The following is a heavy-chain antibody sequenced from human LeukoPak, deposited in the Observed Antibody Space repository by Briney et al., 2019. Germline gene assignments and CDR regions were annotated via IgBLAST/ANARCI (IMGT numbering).Heavy chain of an antibody. CDR3: AREPIGSFWSGSVYYYYYYYMDV. CDR2: IYTSGST. D-gene: IGHD3-3*01. Sequence: SETLSLTCTVSGGSISSGSYYWSWIRQPAGKGLEWIGRIYTSGSTNYNPSLKSRVTISVDTSKNQFSLKLSSVTAADTAVYYCAREPIGSFWSGSVYYYYYYYMDVWGKGTTVTVPS. J-gene: IGHJ6*03. V-gene: IGHV4-61*02. CDR1: GGSISSGSYY.